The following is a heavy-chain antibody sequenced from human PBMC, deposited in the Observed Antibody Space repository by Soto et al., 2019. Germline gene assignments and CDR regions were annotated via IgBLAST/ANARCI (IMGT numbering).Heavy chain of an antibody. CDR1: GFTFSSYW. CDR2: INSDGSTT. CDR3: AREGNNPTS. V-gene: IGHV3-74*01. Sequence: DVQLMESGGGLVQPGGSLRLSCAASGFTFSSYWMHWVRQAPGMGLVWVSRINSDGSTTTYADSVKGRFTISRDNAKNTLYLHMNSLGAEDTAVYYCAREGNNPTSWGLGTLVTVSS. D-gene: IGHD1-20*01. J-gene: IGHJ5*02.